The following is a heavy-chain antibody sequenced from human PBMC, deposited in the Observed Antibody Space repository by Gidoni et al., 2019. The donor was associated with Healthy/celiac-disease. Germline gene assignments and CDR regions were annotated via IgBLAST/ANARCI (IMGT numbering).Heavy chain of an antibody. V-gene: IGHV1-18*01. D-gene: IGHD4-17*01. CDR2: ISAYNGNT. CDR3: ARGDYGGWFDT. Sequence: SVKVSCNASGYTFTSSGLSWVRQAPGQGLEWMGWISAYNGNTNYAQKLQGRVTMTTDTSTSTAYMELRSLRSDDTAVYYCARGDYGGWFDTWGQGTLVTVSS. CDR1: GYTFTSSG. J-gene: IGHJ5*02.